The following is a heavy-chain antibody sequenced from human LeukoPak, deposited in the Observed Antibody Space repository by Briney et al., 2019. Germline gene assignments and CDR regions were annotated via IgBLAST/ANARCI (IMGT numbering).Heavy chain of an antibody. D-gene: IGHD3-22*01. CDR1: GFTFSSYE. Sequence: PGGSLRLSCAASGFTFSSYEMNWVRQAPGKGLEWVSLISWDGETTYYADSVKGRFTTSRDNSKNSLYLQMNSLRSEDTALYYCAKARGLIGGAFDIWGQGTMVTVSS. J-gene: IGHJ3*02. CDR2: ISWDGETT. CDR3: AKARGLIGGAFDI. V-gene: IGHV3-43*02.